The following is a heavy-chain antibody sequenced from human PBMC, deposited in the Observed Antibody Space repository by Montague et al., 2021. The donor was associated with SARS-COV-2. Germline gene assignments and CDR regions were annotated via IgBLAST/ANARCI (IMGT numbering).Heavy chain of an antibody. V-gene: IGHV4-39*07. CDR1: GGSISSSSCY. Sequence: SETLSLTCTVSGGSISSSSCYWGWIRQPPGKGLEWIGSIYYSGSTYYNPSLKSRVTISVDTSKNQFSLKLSSVTAADTAVYYCASDCSLRFEILSGPRHYYYGMDVWGQGTTVTVSS. CDR3: ASDCSLRFEILSGPRHYYYGMDV. D-gene: IGHD3-9*01. J-gene: IGHJ6*02. CDR2: IYYSGST.